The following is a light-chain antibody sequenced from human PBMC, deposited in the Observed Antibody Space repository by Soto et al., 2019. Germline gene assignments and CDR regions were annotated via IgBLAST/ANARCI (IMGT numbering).Light chain of an antibody. V-gene: IGKV3-15*01. CDR2: GVS. Sequence: EIVMTQSPATLSVSPGERATLSCRASQTVSSKLAWYQQQPGQAPRLLLYGVSTRATGVPARFSGSGSGTEFTLTISSLQSEDFAVYYCQQYNSWPLSFGGGTTVEIK. J-gene: IGKJ4*01. CDR3: QQYNSWPLS. CDR1: QTVSSK.